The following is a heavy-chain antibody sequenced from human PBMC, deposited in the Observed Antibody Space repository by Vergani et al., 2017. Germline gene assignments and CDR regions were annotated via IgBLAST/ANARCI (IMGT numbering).Heavy chain of an antibody. CDR2: ISGSGGST. D-gene: IGHD3-22*01. CDR3: AKSFYYDSSGYYPYDY. V-gene: IGHV3-23*01. CDR1: GFTFSSYA. Sequence: EVQLLESGGGLVQPGGSLRLSCAASGFTFSSYAMSWVRQAPGKGLEWVSAISGSGGSTYYADSGKGRFTLSRDNSKNTLYLQMNSLRAEDTAVYYCAKSFYYDSSGYYPYDYWGQGTLVTVSS. J-gene: IGHJ4*02.